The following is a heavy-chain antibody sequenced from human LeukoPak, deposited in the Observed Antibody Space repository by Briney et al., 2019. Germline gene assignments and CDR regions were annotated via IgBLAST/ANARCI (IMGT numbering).Heavy chain of an antibody. J-gene: IGHJ5*02. Sequence: PSQTLSLTCAASGGSISSGGYSWSWIRQPPGKGLEWIGYIYHSGSTYYNPSLKSRVTISVDRSKNQFSLKLSSVTAADTAVYYCARAPRRFWFDPWGQGTLVTVSS. CDR1: GGSISSGGYS. CDR3: ARAPRRFWFDP. CDR2: IYHSGST. V-gene: IGHV4-30-2*01. D-gene: IGHD3-3*01.